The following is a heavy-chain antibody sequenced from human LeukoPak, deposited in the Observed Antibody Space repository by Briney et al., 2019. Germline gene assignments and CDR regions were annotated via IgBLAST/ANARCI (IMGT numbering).Heavy chain of an antibody. J-gene: IGHJ4*02. D-gene: IGHD3-22*01. Sequence: SVKVSCKASGGTFSSYAISWVRQAPGQGLEWMGGIIPIFGTANYVQKFQGRVTITTDESTSTAYMELSSLRSEDTAVYYCAIDYDSSVYYLDYWGQGTLVTVSS. CDR1: GGTFSSYA. CDR3: AIDYDSSVYYLDY. CDR2: IIPIFGTA. V-gene: IGHV1-69*05.